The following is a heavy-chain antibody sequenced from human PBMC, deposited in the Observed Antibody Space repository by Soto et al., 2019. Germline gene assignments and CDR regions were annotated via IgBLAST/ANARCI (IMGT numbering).Heavy chain of an antibody. CDR3: TGEVASGY. D-gene: IGHD2-8*02. Sequence: QVQLVESGGGVVQPGRSLRLSCAASGFTVSSNGMHWVRQAPGKGLEWVAVISRDGGTKFYADSVKGRFTISKDNSRNTLFLEMNSLRGDDMAIYSCTGEVASGYWGQGTLVTVSS. CDR1: GFTVSSNG. CDR2: ISRDGGTK. V-gene: IGHV3-30*03. J-gene: IGHJ4*02.